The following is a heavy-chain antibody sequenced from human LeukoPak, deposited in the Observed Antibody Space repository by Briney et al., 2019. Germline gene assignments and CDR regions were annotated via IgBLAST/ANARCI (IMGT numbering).Heavy chain of an antibody. CDR3: ARDPQGVATEYYYGMDV. CDR2: ISSSGSTI. CDR1: GFTFSDYY. J-gene: IGHJ6*02. D-gene: IGHD5-12*01. V-gene: IGHV3-11*01. Sequence: GGSLRLSCAASGFTFSDYYMSWIRQAPGKGLEWVSYISSSGSTIYYADSVKGRFTISRDNAKNSPYLQMNSLRAEDTAVYYCARDPQGVATEYYYGMDVWGQGTTVTVSS.